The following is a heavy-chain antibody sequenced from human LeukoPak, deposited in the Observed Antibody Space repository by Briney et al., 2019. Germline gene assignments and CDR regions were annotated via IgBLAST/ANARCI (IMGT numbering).Heavy chain of an antibody. V-gene: IGHV3-74*01. J-gene: IGHJ6*03. D-gene: IGHD6-19*01. CDR2: INSDGSST. CDR3: ARGQAQQWLVSPWNYYYMDV. CDR1: GFTFSSYW. Sequence: GGSLRLSCAASGFTFSSYWMHWVRQAPGKGLVWVSRINSDGSSTTYADSVKGRFTISRDNAKNTLYLQMNSLRAEDTAVYYCARGQAQQWLVSPWNYYYMDVWGKGTTVTISS.